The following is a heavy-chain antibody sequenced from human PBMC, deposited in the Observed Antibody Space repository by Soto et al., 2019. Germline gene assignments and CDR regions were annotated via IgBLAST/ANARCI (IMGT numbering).Heavy chain of an antibody. V-gene: IGHV1-69*02. D-gene: IGHD3-3*01. Sequence: GTSAKLCCKASGVSIGCNTLRWPRHYTGQGLGWMGRIIPILGIANYAQKFQGRVTITADKSTSTAYMELSSLRSEDTAVYYCARGKAHYDFWSTNDAFDIWGQGTMVTVSS. J-gene: IGHJ3*02. CDR2: IIPILGIA. CDR3: ARGKAHYDFWSTNDAFDI. CDR1: GVSIGCNT.